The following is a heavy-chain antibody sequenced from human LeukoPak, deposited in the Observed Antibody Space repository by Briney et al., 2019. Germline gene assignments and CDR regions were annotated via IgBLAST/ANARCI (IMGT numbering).Heavy chain of an antibody. J-gene: IGHJ5*02. V-gene: IGHV1-69*06. CDR3: ARDRDDYGDYGIDWFDP. D-gene: IGHD4-17*01. Sequence: SVKVSCKASGGTFSSYAISWVRQAPGQGLEWMGGIIPIFGTANYAQKFQGRVTITADKSTSTAYMELSSLRSEDTAVYYCARDRDDYGDYGIDWFDPWGQGTLVTVSS. CDR1: GGTFSSYA. CDR2: IIPIFGTA.